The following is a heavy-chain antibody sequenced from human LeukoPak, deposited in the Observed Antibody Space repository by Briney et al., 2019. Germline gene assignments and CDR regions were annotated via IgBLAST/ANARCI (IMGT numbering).Heavy chain of an antibody. CDR1: GVSINNGGYS. CDR3: ASHSGGYAY. V-gene: IGHV4-30-4*07. J-gene: IGHJ4*02. Sequence: PSGTLSLTCAVSGVSINNGGYSWSWLRQPPGKGLEWIGYIYYSGGTYYNPSLKSRVSISVDTSKNQFSLKLSSVTAADTAVYYCASHSGGYAYWGQGTLVTVSS. CDR2: IYYSGGT. D-gene: IGHD5-12*01.